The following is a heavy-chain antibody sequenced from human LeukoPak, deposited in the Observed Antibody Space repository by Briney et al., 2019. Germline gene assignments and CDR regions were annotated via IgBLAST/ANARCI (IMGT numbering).Heavy chain of an antibody. CDR1: GYTFTGYY. D-gene: IGHD5-12*01. CDR2: INPNSGAT. CDR3: ARDFGRYSGYDFDF. J-gene: IGHJ4*02. Sequence: ASVKVSCKASGYTFTGYYVHWLRQAPGQVLEWVAWINPNSGATNYAPKFQGRVTLTRDTSITTAYMEVSRLRSDDTAVYYCARDFGRYSGYDFDFWGRGTLVTVSS. V-gene: IGHV1-2*02.